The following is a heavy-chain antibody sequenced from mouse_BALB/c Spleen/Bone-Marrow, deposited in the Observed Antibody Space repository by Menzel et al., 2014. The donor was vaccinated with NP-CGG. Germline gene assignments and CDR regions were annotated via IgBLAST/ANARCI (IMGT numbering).Heavy chain of an antibody. Sequence: EVQRVESGGGLVQPGGSLKLSCATSGFTFSDYYMYWVRQTPEKRLEWVAYITKGGGSTYYPDIVKGRFTISRDNAMNTLYLQMSRLKSEDTAMYYCARQLAYAMDYWGQGTSVTVSS. V-gene: IGHV5-12*02. CDR3: ARQLAYAMDY. D-gene: IGHD4-1*01. J-gene: IGHJ4*01. CDR2: ITKGGGST. CDR1: GFTFSDYY.